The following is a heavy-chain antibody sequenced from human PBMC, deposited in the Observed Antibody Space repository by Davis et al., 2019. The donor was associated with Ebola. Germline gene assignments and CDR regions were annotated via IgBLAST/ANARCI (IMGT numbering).Heavy chain of an antibody. CDR1: GFTFSGYW. V-gene: IGHV3-66*01. CDR2: IYSGGST. J-gene: IGHJ4*02. CDR3: ARGGDYLGY. Sequence: GGSLRLSCAASGFTFSGYWMHWVRQAPGKGLEWVSVIYSGGSTYYADSVKGRFTISRDNSKNTLYLQMNSLRAEDTAVYYCARGGDYLGYWGQGTLVTVSS. D-gene: IGHD7-27*01.